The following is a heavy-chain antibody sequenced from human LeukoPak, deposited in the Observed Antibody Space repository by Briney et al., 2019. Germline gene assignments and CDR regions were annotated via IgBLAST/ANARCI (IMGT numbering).Heavy chain of an antibody. Sequence: ASVKVSCKASGYTFTSYYMHWVRQAPGQGLEWMGIINPSGGSTSYAQKFQGRVTITADKSTSTACMELSSLRSEDTAVYYCASQLRGNYYDSSGPHFDYWGQGTLVTVSS. D-gene: IGHD3-22*01. J-gene: IGHJ4*02. V-gene: IGHV1-46*01. CDR2: INPSGGST. CDR1: GYTFTSYY. CDR3: ASQLRGNYYDSSGPHFDY.